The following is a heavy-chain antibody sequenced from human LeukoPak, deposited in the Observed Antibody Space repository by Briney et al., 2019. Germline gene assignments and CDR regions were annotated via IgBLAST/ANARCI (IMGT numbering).Heavy chain of an antibody. CDR3: ARERGTYEWYFDY. CDR1: GFTFSSYG. J-gene: IGHJ4*02. V-gene: IGHV3-66*01. D-gene: IGHD1-1*01. Sequence: GGSLRLSCAASGFTFSSYGMSWVRQAPGKGLEWVSVIYSGGSTYYADSVKGRFTISRDNSKNTLYLQMNSLRAEDTAVYYCARERGTYEWYFDYWGQGTLVTVSS. CDR2: IYSGGST.